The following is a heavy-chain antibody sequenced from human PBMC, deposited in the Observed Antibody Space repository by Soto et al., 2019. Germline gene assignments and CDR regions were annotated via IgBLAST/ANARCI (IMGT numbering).Heavy chain of an antibody. V-gene: IGHV4-4*07. CDR1: GASISGYY. D-gene: IGHD1-1*01. CDR2: IYATGTT. Sequence: TWETLSLTCTVSGASISGYYWSWIRNSAGKGLEWIGRIYATGTTDYNPSLKSRVMMSVDTSKKQFSLKLRSVTAADTAVYYCVRDGTKTLRDWFDPWGQGISVTVSS. J-gene: IGHJ5*02. CDR3: VRDGTKTLRDWFDP.